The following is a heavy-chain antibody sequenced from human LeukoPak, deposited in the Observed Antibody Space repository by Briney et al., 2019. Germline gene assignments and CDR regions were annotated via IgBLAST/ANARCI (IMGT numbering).Heavy chain of an antibody. CDR2: ISGSHGST. D-gene: IGHD2-21*02. Sequence: PGGSLRLSCAASGFTFSSYAMSWARHAPGKGLEWVSAISGSHGSTYYADGVKRRFTISRHNSKHTLYLQMNGLRAEDTAVYYCARENPVPAGDFYYWGQGTLVTVST. CDR1: GFTFSSYA. J-gene: IGHJ4*02. V-gene: IGHV3-23*01. CDR3: ARENPVPAGDFYY.